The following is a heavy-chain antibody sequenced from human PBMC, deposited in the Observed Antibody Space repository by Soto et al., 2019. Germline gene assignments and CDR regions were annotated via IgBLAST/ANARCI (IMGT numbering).Heavy chain of an antibody. CDR2: TYYRSKWYN. V-gene: IGHV6-1*01. CDR3: ARDYYGSGKKGVYNWFDP. D-gene: IGHD3-10*01. J-gene: IGHJ5*02. CDR1: GDSVSSNSAA. Sequence: PSQTLSVTCAISGDSVSSNSAAWNWIRQSPSRGLEWLGRTYYRSKWYNDYAVSVKSRITINPDTSKNQFSLQLNSVTPEDTAVYYCARDYYGSGKKGVYNWFDPWGQGTLVTVSS.